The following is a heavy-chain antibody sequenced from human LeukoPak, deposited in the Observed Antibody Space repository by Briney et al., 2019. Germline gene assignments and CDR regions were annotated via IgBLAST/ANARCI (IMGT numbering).Heavy chain of an antibody. CDR3: PKKSVGTTTGGPFDY. Sequence: GGSLRLSCAASGFTFRAYAMSWVRQAPGKGLEWVSGISDSGSSTNYADSVKGRFTISRDNSKNTLYLQMNSLKAEDTALYYCPKKSVGTTTGGPFDYWGQGTLVIVSS. V-gene: IGHV3-23*01. CDR2: ISDSGSST. D-gene: IGHD1-26*01. J-gene: IGHJ4*02. CDR1: GFTFRAYA.